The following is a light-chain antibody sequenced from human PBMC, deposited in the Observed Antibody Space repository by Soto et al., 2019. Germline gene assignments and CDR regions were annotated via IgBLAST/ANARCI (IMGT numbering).Light chain of an antibody. Sequence: DIQMTQSPSSLSASVGDRVTITCRASQSISSYLNWYQQKPGKAPKLLIYAASSLQSGVLSRFSGSGSGTDFTLTISSLKPEDFATYECLPSYSTPLTFVGGTKVEIK. CDR1: QSISSY. V-gene: IGKV1-39*01. CDR3: LPSYSTPLT. J-gene: IGKJ4*01. CDR2: AAS.